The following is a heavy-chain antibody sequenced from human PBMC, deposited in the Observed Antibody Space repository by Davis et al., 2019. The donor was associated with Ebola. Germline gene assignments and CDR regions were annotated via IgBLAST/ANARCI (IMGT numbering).Heavy chain of an antibody. Sequence: PGGSLRLSCGASGFPFGNYWMQWVRQAPGKGLVWVSRITSVGTTTNYADSVRGRFTISRDNAKNTVYLQMNSLRAEDTAVYYCARDGSHYDFDYWGQGTLVTVSS. CDR2: ITSVGTTT. CDR1: GFPFGNYW. CDR3: ARDGSHYDFDY. D-gene: IGHD3-10*01. V-gene: IGHV3-74*01. J-gene: IGHJ4*01.